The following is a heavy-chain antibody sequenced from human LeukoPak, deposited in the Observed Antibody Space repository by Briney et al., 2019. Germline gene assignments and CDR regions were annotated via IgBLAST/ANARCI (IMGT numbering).Heavy chain of an antibody. Sequence: GGCLRLSCAASGFTFSSYAMHWVRQAPGKGLEWVAVISYDGSNKYYADSVKGRFTISRDNSKNTLYLQMNSLRAEDTAVYYCARGNSSGWYYFDYWGQGTLVTVSS. CDR2: ISYDGSNK. CDR1: GFTFSSYA. CDR3: ARGNSSGWYYFDY. V-gene: IGHV3-30*04. D-gene: IGHD6-19*01. J-gene: IGHJ4*02.